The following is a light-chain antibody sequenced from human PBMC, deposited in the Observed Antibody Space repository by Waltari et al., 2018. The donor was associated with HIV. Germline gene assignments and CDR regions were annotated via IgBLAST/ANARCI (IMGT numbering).Light chain of an antibody. CDR1: SSNIGAAYD. CDR2: RSD. Sequence: QSVLTQPPSVSGAPGQRVTISCIGTSSNIGAAYDVHWYRQVPGAAPKLLIYRSDARPSGVPDRFFGSRSGASASLVINGLQTDDEAEYFCQSYDRSLFWVFGGGTKLTVL. J-gene: IGLJ2*01. V-gene: IGLV1-40*01. CDR3: QSYDRSLFWV.